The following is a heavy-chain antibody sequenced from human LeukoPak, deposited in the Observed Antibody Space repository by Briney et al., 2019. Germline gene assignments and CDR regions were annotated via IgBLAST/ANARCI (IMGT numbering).Heavy chain of an antibody. Sequence: AVKVSCKPSGGTFSSYVISGGRQARERGLERMGGMIFIFGTANYAQKLRGRVTLTAGESTSTAYMELCILRSEDTAVYCCATAIITIFGVVLREYYYYYMDVWGKGTTVTVSS. CDR2: MIFIFGTA. CDR3: ATAIITIFGVVLREYYYYYMDV. D-gene: IGHD3-3*01. CDR1: GGTFSSYV. J-gene: IGHJ6*03. V-gene: IGHV1-69*01.